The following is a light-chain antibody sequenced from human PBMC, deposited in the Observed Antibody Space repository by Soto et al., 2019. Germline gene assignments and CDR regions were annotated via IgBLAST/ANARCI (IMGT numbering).Light chain of an antibody. CDR3: SSYTSSSTVV. CDR2: EVS. V-gene: IGLV2-14*01. CDR1: SSEVGGYNY. Sequence: QSVLTQPASVSGSPGHSITISCTGPSSEVGGYNYVSWYQQHPGKAPKLMIYEVSNRPSGVSNRFSGSQSGNTASLTISGLRAEDEADYYCSSYTSSSTVVFGGGTNLTVL. J-gene: IGLJ2*01.